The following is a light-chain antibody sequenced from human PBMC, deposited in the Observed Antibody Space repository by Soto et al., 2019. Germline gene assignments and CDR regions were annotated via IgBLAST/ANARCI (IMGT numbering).Light chain of an antibody. Sequence: IPVTQSPSSMCESXGDRVTITFRARPDTAGWLAGYQHKPARTPEIXXHGASRRQGGAPASFSGSGSGTAFTLSINSLQPEDFATYYGQQAYSFPITFGQGTRLEIK. J-gene: IGKJ5*01. CDR2: GAS. CDR3: QQAYSFPIT. V-gene: IGKV1D-12*01. CDR1: PDTAGW.